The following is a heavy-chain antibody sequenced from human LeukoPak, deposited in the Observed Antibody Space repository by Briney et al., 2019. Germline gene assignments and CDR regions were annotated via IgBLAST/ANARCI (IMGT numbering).Heavy chain of an antibody. Sequence: GGSLRLSCEASGFTFGSYVMSWVRQAPGKGLEWVSSISGSSSNLYYADSVKGRFAISRDNSKNTLYLQMNSLRAEDTAVYYCAKDLSPLYGAGGMDVWGQGTTVTVSS. V-gene: IGHV3-23*01. CDR3: AKDLSPLYGAGGMDV. CDR1: GFTFGSYV. D-gene: IGHD4-17*01. J-gene: IGHJ6*02. CDR2: ISGSSSNL.